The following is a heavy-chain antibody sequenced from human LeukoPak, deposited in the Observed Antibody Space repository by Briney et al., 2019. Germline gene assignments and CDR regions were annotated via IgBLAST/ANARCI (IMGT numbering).Heavy chain of an antibody. CDR2: IYYSGST. J-gene: IGHJ5*02. Sequence: SETLSLTCTVSGGSISSYYWSWIRQPPGKGLEWIRYIYYSGSTYYNPSLKSRVTISVDTSKNQFSLKLSSVTATDTAVYYCARARGYYGSGKVRVSYWFDPWGQGTLVTVSS. CDR1: GGSISSYY. V-gene: IGHV4-59*08. CDR3: ARARGYYGSGKVRVSYWFDP. D-gene: IGHD3-10*01.